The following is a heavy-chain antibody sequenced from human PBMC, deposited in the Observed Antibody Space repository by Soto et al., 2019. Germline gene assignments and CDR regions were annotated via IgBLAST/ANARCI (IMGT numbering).Heavy chain of an antibody. V-gene: IGHV3-72*01. D-gene: IGHD2-21*01. CDR2: VRNKINSYTT. CDR3: SRAGILTTPYYTDY. J-gene: IGHJ4*02. Sequence: EVQLVESGGGLVQPEGSLRLSCTASGFTFSDYYMDWFRQAPGKGLEWVGRVRNKINSYTTEYAASVKGRFTVSRDDSRNSLYLQMNSLNTGDTAMYYCSRAGILTTPYYTDYWGLGTLVTVSS. CDR1: GFTFSDYY.